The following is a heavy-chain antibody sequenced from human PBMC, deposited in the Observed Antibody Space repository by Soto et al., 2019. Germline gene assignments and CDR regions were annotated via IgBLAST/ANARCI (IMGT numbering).Heavy chain of an antibody. V-gene: IGHV3-30*19. CDR2: TSYDGSNK. J-gene: IGHJ4*02. CDR1: GFIFRSYV. D-gene: IGHD3-16*01. Sequence: QVQLVESGGGVVQPGASLRLSCVGSGFIFRSYVIHWVRQAQGKGLEWVALTSYDGSNKYYDDSVKGRFTISKENSRKTVDLPMDSLRLEDTALDYCARWGTTGGLDVWGQGTLVSVSS. CDR3: ARWGTTGGLDV.